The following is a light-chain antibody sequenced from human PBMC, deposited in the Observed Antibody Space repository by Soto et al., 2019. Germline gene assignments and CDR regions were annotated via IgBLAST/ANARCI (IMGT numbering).Light chain of an antibody. CDR3: SSYTSSRTYV. CDR1: KTDVGGYNY. Sequence: QSVLTQPSSVSGSPGKSITISCTERKTDVGGYNYVSWYQQHPGKAPKVTIYEVSNRPSGVSNRFSGSKSGNTASLTISGLQAEDEADYYCSSYTSSRTYVFGTGTKVTVL. CDR2: EVS. J-gene: IGLJ1*01. V-gene: IGLV2-14*01.